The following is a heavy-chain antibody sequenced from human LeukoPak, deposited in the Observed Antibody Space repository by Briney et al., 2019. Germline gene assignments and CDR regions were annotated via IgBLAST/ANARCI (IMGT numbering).Heavy chain of an antibody. CDR1: GFTFSSYA. CDR3: ARTRPLPGYSYGQLSYYYYYGMDV. Sequence: GGSLRLSCAASGFTFSSYAMSWVRQAPGKGLEWVAVISYDGSNKYYADSVKGRFTISRDNSKNTLYLQMNSLRAEDTAVYYCARTRPLPGYSYGQLSYYYYYGMDVWGQGTTVTVSS. V-gene: IGHV3-30-3*01. J-gene: IGHJ6*02. CDR2: ISYDGSNK. D-gene: IGHD5-18*01.